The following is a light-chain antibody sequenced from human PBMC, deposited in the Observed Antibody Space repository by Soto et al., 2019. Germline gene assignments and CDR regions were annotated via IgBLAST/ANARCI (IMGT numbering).Light chain of an antibody. V-gene: IGKV1-33*01. CDR2: DAS. CDR3: QQYDNLPRT. Sequence: DIQMTQSPSSLSASVGDRVTITCQASQDISNYSNWYQQKPGKAPKLLIYDASNLETGVPSRFSGSGSGTDFTFTISSLQPEDIATYYCQQYDNLPRTFGGGTKVDI. J-gene: IGKJ4*01. CDR1: QDISNY.